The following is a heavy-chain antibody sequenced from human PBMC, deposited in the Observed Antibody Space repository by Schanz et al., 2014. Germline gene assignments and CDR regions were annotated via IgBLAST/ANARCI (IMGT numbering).Heavy chain of an antibody. CDR1: GFTFSRYW. CDR2: IKQDGSAK. CDR3: SRGIVGGLDC. Sequence: EVQLVESGGGLVQPGGSLRLCCVASGFTFSRYWMTWVRQAPGKGLEWVANIKQDGSAKNYVDSVKGRFTISRDNPKNSLCLQMNSLRAEDTAVYYCSRGIVGGLDCWGQGTLVTVSS. D-gene: IGHD3-16*01. J-gene: IGHJ4*02. V-gene: IGHV3-7*01.